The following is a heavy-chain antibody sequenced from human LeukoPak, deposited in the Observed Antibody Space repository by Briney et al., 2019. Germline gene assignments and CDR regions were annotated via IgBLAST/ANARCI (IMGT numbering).Heavy chain of an antibody. CDR3: ARDPGGTGPYYFDC. V-gene: IGHV1-18*01. Sequence: ASVKVSCKASGCTFTNYGVSWVRQAPGQGLEWMGWIHTYNGHTNYAQKLQGRVTMTTDTSTSTAYMELSSLRSDDTAVYYCARDPGGTGPYYFDCWGQGTLVTVSS. J-gene: IGHJ4*02. CDR2: IHTYNGHT. CDR1: GCTFTNYG. D-gene: IGHD1-1*01.